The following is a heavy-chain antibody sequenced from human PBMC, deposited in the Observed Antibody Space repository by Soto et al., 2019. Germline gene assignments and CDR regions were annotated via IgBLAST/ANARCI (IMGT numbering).Heavy chain of an antibody. V-gene: IGHV4-59*01. CDR1: GGSISSYY. J-gene: IGHJ5*02. D-gene: IGHD4-17*01. CDR3: ARYAVTTVTGWFDP. CDR2: IYYSGST. Sequence: QVQLQESGPGLVKPSETLSLTCTVSGGSISSYYWSWIRQPPGKGLEWIGYIYYSGSTNYNPSLKCRVTISVDTSKNQFFLKLSSVTAADTAVYYCARYAVTTVTGWFDPWGQGTLVTVSS.